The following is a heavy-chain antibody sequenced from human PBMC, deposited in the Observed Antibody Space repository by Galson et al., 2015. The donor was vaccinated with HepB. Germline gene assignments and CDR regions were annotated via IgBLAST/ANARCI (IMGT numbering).Heavy chain of an antibody. Sequence: SLRLSCAASGFTFSSYAMHWVRQAPGKGLEWVAVISYDGSNKYYADSVKGRFTISRDNSKNTLYLQMNSLRAEDTAVYYCARDKWELLRGTGGLQYWGQGTLVTVSS. CDR1: GFTFSSYA. D-gene: IGHD1-26*01. V-gene: IGHV3-30*04. CDR2: ISYDGSNK. CDR3: ARDKWELLRGTGGLQY. J-gene: IGHJ4*02.